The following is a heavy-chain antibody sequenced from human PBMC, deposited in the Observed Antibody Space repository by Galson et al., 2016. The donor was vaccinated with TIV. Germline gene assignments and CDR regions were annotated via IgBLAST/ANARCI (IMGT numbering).Heavy chain of an antibody. CDR3: AKEAGTDYYYGMDV. V-gene: IGHV3-23*01. J-gene: IGHJ6*02. Sequence: SLRLSCAASGFIFNSFAMSWVRQAPGKGLQWVSAISRRGFNTYYADSAKGRFTISRDNSKNTLYLQMNSGRADDTAVYYCAKEAGTDYYYGMDVWGQGTTVTVSS. D-gene: IGHD1/OR15-1a*01. CDR2: ISRRGFNT. CDR1: GFIFNSFA.